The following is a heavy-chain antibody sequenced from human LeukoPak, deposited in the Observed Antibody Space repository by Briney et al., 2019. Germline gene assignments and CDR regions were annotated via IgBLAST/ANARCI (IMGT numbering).Heavy chain of an antibody. J-gene: IGHJ4*02. V-gene: IGHV1-8*01. CDR2: MNPNSGNT. CDR3: ARGNYDSRMYYFDY. CDR1: GYTFTSYD. Sequence: GASVRVSCKASGYTFTSYDINWVRQATGQGLEWMGWMNPNSGNTGYAQKFQGRVTMTRSTSISTAYMELSSLRSEDTAVYYCARGNYDSRMYYFDYWGQGTLVTVSS. D-gene: IGHD3-22*01.